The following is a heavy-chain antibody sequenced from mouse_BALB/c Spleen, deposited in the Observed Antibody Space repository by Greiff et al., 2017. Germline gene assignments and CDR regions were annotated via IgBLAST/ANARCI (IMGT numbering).Heavy chain of an antibody. Sequence: QVQLQQSGAELVRPGTSVKVSCKASGYAFTNYLIEWVKQRPGQGLEWIGVINPGSGGTNYNEKFKSKATLTLDTSSSTAYMQLSSLTSEDSAVYYCSRGGYYGSSPYAMDYWGQGTSVTVSS. CDR2: INPGSGGT. D-gene: IGHD1-1*01. CDR3: SRGGYYGSSPYAMDY. CDR1: GYAFTNYL. J-gene: IGHJ4*01. V-gene: IGHV1-54*01.